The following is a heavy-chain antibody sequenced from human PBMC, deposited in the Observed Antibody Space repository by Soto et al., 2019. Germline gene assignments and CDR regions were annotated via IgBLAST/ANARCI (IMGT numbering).Heavy chain of an antibody. V-gene: IGHV4-30-2*01. Sequence: SETLSLTCAVSGGSISSGGYSWSWIRQPPGKGLEWIGYIYHSGSTYYNPSLKSRVTISVDRSKNQFSLKLSSVTAADTAVYYCARGRYCSGGSCYSWVPNTNNWFDPWGQGTLVTVSS. D-gene: IGHD2-15*01. J-gene: IGHJ5*02. CDR3: ARGRYCSGGSCYSWVPNTNNWFDP. CDR2: IYHSGST. CDR1: GGSISSGGYS.